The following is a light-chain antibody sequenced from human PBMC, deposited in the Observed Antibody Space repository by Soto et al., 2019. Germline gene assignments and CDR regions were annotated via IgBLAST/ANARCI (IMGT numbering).Light chain of an antibody. Sequence: DIQMTQSPSTLSASVGDRVTITCRASQNVDKWLAWYQQKPGKAPKLLIYDASTLESGVPSRFSGGRSGTEFTLTGSSLQPDDFASYYCQQYHTWVTFGQGTKVDFK. CDR3: QQYHTWVT. V-gene: IGKV1-5*01. CDR1: QNVDKW. CDR2: DAS. J-gene: IGKJ1*01.